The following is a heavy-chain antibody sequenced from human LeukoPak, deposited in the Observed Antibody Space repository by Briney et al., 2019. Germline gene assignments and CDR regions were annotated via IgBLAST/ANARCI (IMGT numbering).Heavy chain of an antibody. CDR2: INPNSGGT. J-gene: IGHJ4*02. CDR3: ARATIADSSTYYIDY. Sequence: ASVKVSCKASVYTFSDYYMHWVRQAPGQGLEWMGWINPNSGGTNYAQKFQGRVTITRDMSISTAYMEVSRLTSDDTAVYYCARATIADSSTYYIDYWGLGTLVTVSS. V-gene: IGHV1-2*02. D-gene: IGHD3-22*01. CDR1: VYTFSDYY.